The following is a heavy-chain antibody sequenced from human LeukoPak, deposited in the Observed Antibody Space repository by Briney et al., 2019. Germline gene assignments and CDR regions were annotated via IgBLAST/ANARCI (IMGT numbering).Heavy chain of an antibody. D-gene: IGHD5-12*01. CDR1: GGSINSVGYY. V-gene: IGHV4-31*03. Sequence: SETLSLTCTVSGGSINSVGYYWSWFRQHPEKGLEWIGYIYYSGSANYQPSLKSRVTVSIDTSKNQFSLNLSSVTAADTAVYYCARDPRRSGYSGYEWGQGTIVTVSS. CDR3: ARDPRRSGYSGYE. CDR2: IYYSGSA. J-gene: IGHJ3*01.